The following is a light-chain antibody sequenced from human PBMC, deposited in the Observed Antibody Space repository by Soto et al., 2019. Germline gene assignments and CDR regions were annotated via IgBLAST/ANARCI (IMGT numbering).Light chain of an antibody. CDR3: QQYNSYPWT. CDR2: KAS. J-gene: IGKJ1*01. CDR1: QSISSW. Sequence: DIQMTQSPSTLSASVGDRVTITCRASQSISSWLAWYQQKPGKAPKLLIYKASSLESGVPSRFSGSGSWTEFTLTISSLLPDDLATYYCQQYNSYPWTFGQGTKVEIK. V-gene: IGKV1-5*03.